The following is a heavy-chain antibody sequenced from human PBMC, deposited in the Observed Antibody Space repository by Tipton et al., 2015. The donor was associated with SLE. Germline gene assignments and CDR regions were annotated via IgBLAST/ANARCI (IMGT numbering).Heavy chain of an antibody. Sequence: QLVQSGPEVKKPGASVKVSCRASGYTFSTDGISWVRQAPGQGLEWMGWISAYNGNTNYAQKFQGRVTMTTDTSTNTAYMELRSLRSDDTAVYYCARDYYDSSGYFLKYFQYWGQGSLVTVSS. CDR3: ARDYYDSSGYFLKYFQY. D-gene: IGHD3-22*01. CDR2: ISAYNGNT. J-gene: IGHJ1*01. V-gene: IGHV1-18*01. CDR1: GYTFSTDG.